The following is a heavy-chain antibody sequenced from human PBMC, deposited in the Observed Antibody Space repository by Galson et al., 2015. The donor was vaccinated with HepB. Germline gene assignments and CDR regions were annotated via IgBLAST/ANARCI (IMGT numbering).Heavy chain of an antibody. Sequence: SLRLSCAASGFTFSSYSMNWVRQAPGKGLEWVSSISSSSSYIYYADSVKGRFTISRDNAKNSLYLQMNSLRAEDTAVYYCARAQYYYDSSGYSPGGMDVWGQGTTVTVSS. CDR2: ISSSSSYI. D-gene: IGHD3-22*01. CDR1: GFTFSSYS. CDR3: ARAQYYYDSSGYSPGGMDV. J-gene: IGHJ6*02. V-gene: IGHV3-21*01.